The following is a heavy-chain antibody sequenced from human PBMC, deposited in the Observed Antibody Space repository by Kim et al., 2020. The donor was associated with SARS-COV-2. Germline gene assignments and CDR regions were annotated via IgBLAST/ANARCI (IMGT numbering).Heavy chain of an antibody. V-gene: IGHV3-73*01. CDR1: GFTFSGSA. J-gene: IGHJ6*02. CDR3: TREPSLWFGELRYYYGMDV. D-gene: IGHD3-10*01. CDR2: IRSKANSYAT. Sequence: GGSLRLSCAASGFTFSGSAMHWVRQASGKGLEWVGRIRSKANSYATAYAASVKGRFTISRDDSKNTAYLQMNSLKTEDTAVYYCTREPSLWFGELRYYYGMDVWGQGTTVTVSS.